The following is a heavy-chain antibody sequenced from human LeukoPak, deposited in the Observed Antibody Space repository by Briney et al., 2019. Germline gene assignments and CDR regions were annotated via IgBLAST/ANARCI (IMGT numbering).Heavy chain of an antibody. V-gene: IGHV3-30*18. J-gene: IGHJ4*02. D-gene: IGHD1-26*01. CDR2: ISYDGSNK. Sequence: PGGSLRLSCAASGFTFSSYGMHWVRQAPGKGLEWVAVISYDGSNKYYADSVKGRFTISRDNSKNTLYLQMNSLRAEDTAVYYCAKDRVGADNTGDVYWGQGTLVTVSS. CDR1: GFTFSSYG. CDR3: AKDRVGADNTGDVY.